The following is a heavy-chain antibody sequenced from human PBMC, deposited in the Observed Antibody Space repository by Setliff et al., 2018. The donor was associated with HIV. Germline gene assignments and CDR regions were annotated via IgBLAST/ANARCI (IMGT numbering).Heavy chain of an antibody. V-gene: IGHV3-48*04. J-gene: IGHJ4*02. CDR2: ISGSSTTI. D-gene: IGHD3-3*01. CDR1: GFPFSAYI. CDR3: ATIWMRGAYFDY. Sequence: PGGSLRLSCAASGFPFSAYIMNWVRQAPGKGLEWISYISGSSTTIYYAASVKGRFTISRDNAKNTLYLQMNSLRAEDTAVYYCATIWMRGAYFDYWGQGTLVTVSS.